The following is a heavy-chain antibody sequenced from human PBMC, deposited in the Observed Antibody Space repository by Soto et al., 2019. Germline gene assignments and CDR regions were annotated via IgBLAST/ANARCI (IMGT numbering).Heavy chain of an antibody. V-gene: IGHV4-4*07. CDR1: GGSISSYY. J-gene: IGHJ5*02. D-gene: IGHD6-13*01. CDR2: IYTSGST. Sequence: SETLSITCTVSGGSISSYYWSWIRQPAGKGLEWIGRIYTSGSTNYNPSLKSRVTMSVDTSKNQFSLKLSSVTAADTAVYYCARDIAAAGPFNWFDPWGQGTLVTVSS. CDR3: ARDIAAAGPFNWFDP.